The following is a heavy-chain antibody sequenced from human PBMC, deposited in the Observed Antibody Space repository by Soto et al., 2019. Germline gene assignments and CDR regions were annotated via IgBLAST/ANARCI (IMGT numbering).Heavy chain of an antibody. Sequence: GASVKVSCKASGYTFSDYYINWVRQAPGQGLEWMGWINPDSGGTRYAQNFQGRVTMTRDTSISTAYMELSRLTSDDTAIYFCARYISGTFPDLQYWGQGTLVTVSS. J-gene: IGHJ1*01. CDR3: ARYISGTFPDLQY. V-gene: IGHV1-2*02. D-gene: IGHD1-26*01. CDR1: GYTFSDYY. CDR2: INPDSGGT.